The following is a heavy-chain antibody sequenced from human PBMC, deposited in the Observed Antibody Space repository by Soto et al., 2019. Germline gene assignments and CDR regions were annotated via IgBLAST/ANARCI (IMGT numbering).Heavy chain of an antibody. D-gene: IGHD5-12*01. CDR2: ISYDGSNK. V-gene: IGHV3-30-3*01. Sequence: QVQLVESGGGVVQPGRSLRLSCAASGFTFSSYAMHWVRQAPGKGLEWVAVISYDGSNKYYADSVKGRFTISRDNSKNTLYLQMNSLRAEDTAVYYCVRERDIVATFDYWGQGTLVTVSS. J-gene: IGHJ4*02. CDR3: VRERDIVATFDY. CDR1: GFTFSSYA.